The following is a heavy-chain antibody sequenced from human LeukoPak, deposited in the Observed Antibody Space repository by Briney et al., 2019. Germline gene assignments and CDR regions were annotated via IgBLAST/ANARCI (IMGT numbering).Heavy chain of an antibody. J-gene: IGHJ4*02. D-gene: IGHD5-24*01. CDR2: ISSSGSTI. CDR1: GFTFSSYE. Sequence: GGSLRLSCAASGFTFSSYEMNWVRQAPGKGLEWVSYISSSGSTIYYADSVKGRFTISRDNAKNSLYLQMNSLRAEDTAVYYCARVGEMATIDLDYWGQGTLVTVSS. CDR3: ARVGEMATIDLDY. V-gene: IGHV3-48*03.